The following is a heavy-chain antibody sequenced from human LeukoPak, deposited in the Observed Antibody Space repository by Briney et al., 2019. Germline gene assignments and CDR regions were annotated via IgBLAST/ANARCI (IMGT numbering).Heavy chain of an antibody. D-gene: IGHD5-24*01. V-gene: IGHV1-2*02. J-gene: IGHJ4*02. Sequence: ASVKLSCETSGYTFTGYYMHWVRQAPGQGLEWMVGINPNSGGSNYAEKFQGRVTMTRDTSISTTYMELNRLTSDDTAVYSSARGEWGDGYNWRDYWGQGTLVTVSS. CDR2: INPNSGGS. CDR3: ARGEWGDGYNWRDY. CDR1: GYTFTGYY.